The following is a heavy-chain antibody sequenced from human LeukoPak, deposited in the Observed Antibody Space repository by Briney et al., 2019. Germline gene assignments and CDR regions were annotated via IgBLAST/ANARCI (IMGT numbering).Heavy chain of an antibody. D-gene: IGHD1-26*01. CDR2: INHSGST. CDR1: GGSFSGYY. J-gene: IGHJ5*02. CDR3: ARMIVGAPRNWFDP. Sequence: PSETLSLTCAVYGGSFSGYYWSWIRQPPGKGLEWIGEINHSGSTNYNPSLKSRVTISVDTSKNQFSLKLSSVTAADTAVYYCARMIVGAPRNWFDPWGQGTLVTVSS. V-gene: IGHV4-34*01.